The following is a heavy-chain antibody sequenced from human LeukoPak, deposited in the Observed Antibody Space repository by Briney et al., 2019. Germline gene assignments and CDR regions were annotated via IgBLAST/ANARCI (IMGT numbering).Heavy chain of an antibody. CDR2: IIPIFGTA. D-gene: IGHD5-18*01. CDR3: AKDIARSGYSYGSFDY. J-gene: IGHJ4*02. Sequence: EASVKVSCKASGGTFSSYAISWVRQAPGQGLEWMGGIIPIFGTANYAQKFQGRVTITADESTSTAYMELSSLRSEDTAVYYCAKDIARSGYSYGSFDYWGQGTLVTVSS. CDR1: GGTFSSYA. V-gene: IGHV1-69*13.